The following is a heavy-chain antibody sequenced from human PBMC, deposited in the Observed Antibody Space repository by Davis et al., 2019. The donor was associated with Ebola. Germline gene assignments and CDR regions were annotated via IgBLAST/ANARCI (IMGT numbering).Heavy chain of an antibody. CDR2: IYYSGST. CDR3: VRYRMSAGFDP. Sequence: SETLSLTCTVSGGSISSYYWSWIRQPPGKGLEWIGYIYYSGSTNYNPSLKSRVTISVDTSKNQFSLKLSSVTAADTALYYCVRYRMSAGFDPWGQGTLVTVSS. CDR1: GGSISSYY. J-gene: IGHJ5*02. V-gene: IGHV4-59*01. D-gene: IGHD3-16*02.